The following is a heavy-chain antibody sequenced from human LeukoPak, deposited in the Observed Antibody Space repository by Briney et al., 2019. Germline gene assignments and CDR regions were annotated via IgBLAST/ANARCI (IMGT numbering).Heavy chain of an antibody. J-gene: IGHJ4*02. V-gene: IGHV5-51*01. CDR1: GYSFTSYR. D-gene: IGHD2-15*01. CDR2: IYPGGSDT. Sequence: RGESLKISCKGSGYSFTSYRIAWVRQMPGEGLEWMGMIYPGGSDTRYSPSFQGQVTISADKSISTAYLQWSSLKASDTAMYYCARLSYSHAPGDWGQGTLITVSS. CDR3: ARLSYSHAPGD.